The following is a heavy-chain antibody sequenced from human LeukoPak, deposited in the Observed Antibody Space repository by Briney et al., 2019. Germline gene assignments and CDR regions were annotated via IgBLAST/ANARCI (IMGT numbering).Heavy chain of an antibody. V-gene: IGHV3-64D*06. CDR2: ISSNGGST. J-gene: IGHJ4*02. CDR3: VKGVRGYSYGYFDY. D-gene: IGHD5-18*01. Sequence: GGSPRLSCSASGFTFSSYAMHWVRQAPGKGLEYVSAISSNGGSTYYADSVKGRFTISRDNSKNTLYLQMSSLRAEDTAVYYCVKGVRGYSYGYFDYWGQGTLVTVSS. CDR1: GFTFSSYA.